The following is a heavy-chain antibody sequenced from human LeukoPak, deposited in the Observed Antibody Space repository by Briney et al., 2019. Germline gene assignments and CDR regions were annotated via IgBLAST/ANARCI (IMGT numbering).Heavy chain of an antibody. Sequence: PGGSLRLSRAASGFTFSSYWIHWVRQAPGKGLVWVSRIDNDGSDTIYADSVKGRFTISRDNAKNTLYLEMNSLRAEDTAVYFCARGGPNHGFDFWGQGTMVTVSS. CDR1: GFTFSSYW. CDR3: ARGGPNHGFDF. J-gene: IGHJ3*01. D-gene: IGHD4/OR15-4a*01. CDR2: IDNDGSDT. V-gene: IGHV3-74*01.